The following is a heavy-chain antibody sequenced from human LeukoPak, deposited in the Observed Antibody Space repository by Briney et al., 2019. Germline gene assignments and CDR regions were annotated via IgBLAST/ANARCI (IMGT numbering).Heavy chain of an antibody. CDR2: IYYSGNT. CDR3: ARARRQWLVGANIRGDNPPYYYDY. V-gene: IGHV4-39*07. CDR1: GVSISSSNSY. Sequence: SETLSLTCTVSGVSISSSNSYWGWIRQPPGKGLEWIGSIYYSGNTYYNPSLKSRVTISVDTSKNQFSLKLRSVTAADTAVYYCARARRQWLVGANIRGDNPPYYYDYWGQGILVTVSS. D-gene: IGHD6-19*01. J-gene: IGHJ4*02.